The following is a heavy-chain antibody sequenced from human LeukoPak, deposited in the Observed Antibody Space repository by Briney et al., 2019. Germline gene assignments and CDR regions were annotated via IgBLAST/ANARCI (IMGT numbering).Heavy chain of an antibody. CDR1: GGTFSSYA. J-gene: IGHJ4*02. V-gene: IGHV1-69*06. D-gene: IGHD2-15*01. CDR3: ASPLAVGYCSGGSCYGN. Sequence: GASVKVSCKASGGTFSSYAISWVRQAPGQGLEWMGGIIPIFGTANYAQKFQGRVTITADKSTSTAYMKLSSLRSEDTAAYYCASPLAVGYCSGGSCYGNWGQGTLVTVSS. CDR2: IIPIFGTA.